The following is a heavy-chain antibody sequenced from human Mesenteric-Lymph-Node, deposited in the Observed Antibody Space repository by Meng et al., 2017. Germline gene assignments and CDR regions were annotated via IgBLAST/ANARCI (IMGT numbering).Heavy chain of an antibody. CDR3: ARAEYYNWFDP. Sequence: VPLQESGPGLVKPSQTLSLTCTVSGGSMSSGDYFWNWIRQPPGKGLEWIGYIYYSGNTYYNPSLKSRVTISIDTSKNQFSLKLSSVTAADTAVYYCARAEYYNWFDPWGQGTLVTASS. CDR2: IYYSGNT. CDR1: GGSMSSGDYF. D-gene: IGHD1-14*01. V-gene: IGHV4-30-4*01. J-gene: IGHJ5*02.